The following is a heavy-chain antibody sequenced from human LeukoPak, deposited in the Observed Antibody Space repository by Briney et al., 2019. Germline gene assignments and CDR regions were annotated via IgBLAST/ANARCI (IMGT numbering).Heavy chain of an antibody. D-gene: IGHD2-2*01. CDR2: IWYDGSNK. J-gene: IGHJ6*03. Sequence: GGSLRLSCAASGFTFSSYGMHWVRQAPGKGLEGVAVIWYDGSNKYYADSVKGRFTISRDNSKNTLYLQMNSLRAEDTAVYYCARAYCSSTSCYLYYYYYYMDVWGKGTTVTVSS. CDR3: ARAYCSSTSCYLYYYYYYMDV. V-gene: IGHV3-33*01. CDR1: GFTFSSYG.